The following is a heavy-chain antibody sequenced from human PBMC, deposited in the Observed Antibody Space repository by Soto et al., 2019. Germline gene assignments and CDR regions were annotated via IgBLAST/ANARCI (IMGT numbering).Heavy chain of an antibody. J-gene: IGHJ4*02. CDR2: TRSKTYSYAT. CDR1: GFTFSGST. CDR3: AREYTGSYF. D-gene: IGHD1-26*01. V-gene: IGHV3-73*01. Sequence: GGSPRLSCATSGFTFSGSTIHWVRQASGKGLEWVGRTRSKTYSYATAYAASVKGRFTISRDDSQSTAYLQMNSLKTEDTAVYYCAREYTGSYFWGQGTLVTVSS.